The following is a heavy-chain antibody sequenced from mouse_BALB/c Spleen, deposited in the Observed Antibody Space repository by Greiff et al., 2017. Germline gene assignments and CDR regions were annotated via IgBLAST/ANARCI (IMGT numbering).Heavy chain of an antibody. J-gene: IGHJ2*01. V-gene: IGHV1-69*02. CDR1: GYSFTGYY. CDR2: IDTSDSYT. D-gene: IGHD1-1*01. CDR3: ARRDTTVAFDY. Sequence: QVQLQQSGPDLVKPGASVKISCKASGYSFTGYYMHWVKQSHGKSLEWIGAIDTSDSYTSYNQKFKGKATLTVDESSSTAYMQLSSLTSEDSAVYYCARRDTTVAFDYWGQGTTLTVSS.